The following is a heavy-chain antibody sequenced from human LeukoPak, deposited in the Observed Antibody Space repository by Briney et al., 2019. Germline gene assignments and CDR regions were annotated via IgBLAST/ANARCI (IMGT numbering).Heavy chain of an antibody. J-gene: IGHJ4*02. CDR3: ARENNDYGGKKAFDY. Sequence: PSETLSLTCAVSGGSNRSGEYFWSWNRQPPGKGLEWIVPTHYSGNTYYNPSLKSRVSISVDTSKNQFSLKLSSVTAADTAVYYCARENNDYGGKKAFDYWGQGTLVTVSS. CDR2: THYSGNT. D-gene: IGHD4-23*01. V-gene: IGHV4-30-4*08. CDR1: GGSNRSGEYF.